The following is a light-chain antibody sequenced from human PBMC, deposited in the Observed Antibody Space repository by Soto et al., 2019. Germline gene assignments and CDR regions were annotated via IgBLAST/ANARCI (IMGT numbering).Light chain of an antibody. Sequence: QSALTQPASVPGSPGQSITISCTGTSNDVGGHDYVSWYQQHPGKAPKLVIYDVLSRPSGVSDRFSGSKSGHTASLTISGLRPEDEADYYCSSYTSSSTLVFGTGTKVTVL. CDR1: SNDVGGHDY. CDR3: SSYTSSSTLV. V-gene: IGLV2-14*03. CDR2: DVL. J-gene: IGLJ1*01.